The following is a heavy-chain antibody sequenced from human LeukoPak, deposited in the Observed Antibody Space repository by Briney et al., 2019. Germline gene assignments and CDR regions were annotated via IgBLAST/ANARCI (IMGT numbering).Heavy chain of an antibody. CDR1: GFTFSSYA. CDR2: ISYDGSNK. CDR3: AGEVGWEGMDV. J-gene: IGHJ6*02. Sequence: GGSLRLSCAASGFTFSSYAMHWVRQAPGKGLEWVAIISYDGSNKYYADSVKGRFTISRDNAKNTLYLQMNSLRAEDTAVYYCAGEVGWEGMDVWGQGTTVTVSS. D-gene: IGHD1-26*01. V-gene: IGHV3-30-3*01.